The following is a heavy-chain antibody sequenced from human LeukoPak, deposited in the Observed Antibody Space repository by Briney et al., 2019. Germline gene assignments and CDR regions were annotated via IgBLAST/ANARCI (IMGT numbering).Heavy chain of an antibody. CDR1: GGSFSGYY. J-gene: IGHJ5*02. Sequence: KPSETLSLTCAVYGGSFSGYYWSWIRQPPGKGLEWIGEINHSGSTNYNPSLKSRVTISVDTSKNQFSLKLSSVTAADTAVYYCAKDINTVGVIRWFDPWGQGTLVTVSS. CDR3: AKDINTVGVIRWFDP. D-gene: IGHD3-10*01. V-gene: IGHV4-34*01. CDR2: INHSGST.